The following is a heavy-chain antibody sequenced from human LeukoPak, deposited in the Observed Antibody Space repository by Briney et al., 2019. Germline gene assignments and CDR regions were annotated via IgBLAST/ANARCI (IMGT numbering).Heavy chain of an antibody. CDR1: GYTFTSYY. CDR2: INPSGGST. D-gene: IGHD6-25*01. V-gene: IGHV1-46*01. J-gene: IGHJ3*02. CDR3: ARGGDHLDKRSAFDI. Sequence: ASVKVSCKTSGYTFTSYYMHWVRQAPGQGLEWMGIINPSGGSTSYAQKFQGRVTMTRDTSTSTVYMELSSLRSEDTAVYYCARGGDHLDKRSAFDIWGQGTMVTVSS.